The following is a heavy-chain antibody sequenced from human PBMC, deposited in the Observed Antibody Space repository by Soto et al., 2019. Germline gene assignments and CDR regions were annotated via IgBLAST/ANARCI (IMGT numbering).Heavy chain of an antibody. J-gene: IGHJ6*02. CDR3: AKGAQDYDFWRGPVAYYYGMDV. V-gene: IGHV3-23*01. CDR2: ISGSGGST. D-gene: IGHD3-3*01. CDR1: GFTFSSYA. Sequence: LRLSCAASGFTFSSYAMSWVRQAPGKGLEWVSAISGSGGSTYYADSVKGRFTISRDNSKNTLYLQMNSLRAEDTAVYYCAKGAQDYDFWRGPVAYYYGMDVWGQGTTVTAP.